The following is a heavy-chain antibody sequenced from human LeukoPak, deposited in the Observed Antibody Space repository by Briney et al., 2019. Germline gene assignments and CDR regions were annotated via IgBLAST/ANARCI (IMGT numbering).Heavy chain of an antibody. V-gene: IGHV3-7*05. J-gene: IGHJ4*02. D-gene: IGHD2-2*01. CDR3: TRVIVEVPGVSDYCDY. CDR2: IKQDGSET. Sequence: PGGSLRLSCAASGITFSSHWMYWVRQAPGKGLEWVANIKQDGSETFYVDSVKGRFTISRDNAKNSLYLQMNSLRAEDTAVYYCTRVIVEVPGVSDYCDYWGQGTLVTVSS. CDR1: GITFSSHW.